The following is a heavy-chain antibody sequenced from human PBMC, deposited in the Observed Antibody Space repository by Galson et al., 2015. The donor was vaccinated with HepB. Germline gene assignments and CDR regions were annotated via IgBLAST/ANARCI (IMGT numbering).Heavy chain of an antibody. Sequence: QSGAEVKKPGESLKISCKGSGYSFTSYWIGWVRQMPGKGLEWMGIIYPGDSDTRYGPSFQGQVTISADKSISTAYLQWSSLKASDTAMYYCARSPYSRFYGDYERYWFDPWGQGTLVTVSS. CDR2: IYPGDSDT. D-gene: IGHD4-17*01. CDR3: ARSPYSRFYGDYERYWFDP. J-gene: IGHJ5*02. CDR1: GYSFTSYW. V-gene: IGHV5-51*01.